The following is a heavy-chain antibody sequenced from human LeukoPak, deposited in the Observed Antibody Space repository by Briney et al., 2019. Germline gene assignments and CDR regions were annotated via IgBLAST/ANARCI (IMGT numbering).Heavy chain of an antibody. CDR1: ALTLSSYS. Sequence: RGSLRPSCAVSALTLSSYSMSWVSQAPGNGLEWVSSISSSGYDIYYAGSVKGRFTISRDNTKNTLYLQMNSMRAEDTAVYYCAKDEGYCSGGSCYVGAFDIWGQGTMVTVSS. J-gene: IGHJ3*02. V-gene: IGHV3-23*01. D-gene: IGHD2-15*01. CDR2: ISSSGYDI. CDR3: AKDEGYCSGGSCYVGAFDI.